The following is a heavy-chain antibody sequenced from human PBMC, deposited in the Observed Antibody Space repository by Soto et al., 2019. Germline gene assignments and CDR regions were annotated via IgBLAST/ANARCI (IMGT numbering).Heavy chain of an antibody. CDR1: GGSFSGCY. CDR2: INHSGST. J-gene: IGHJ6*02. V-gene: IGHV4-34*01. Sequence: SETLSLTCAVYGGSFSGCYWSWIRQPPGKGLEWIGEINHSGSTNYNPSLKSRVTISVDTSKNQFSLKLSSVTAADTAVYYCARGPPKWQRIAARPLYYYYGMDVWGQGTTVTVSS. CDR3: ARGPPKWQRIAARPLYYYYGMDV. D-gene: IGHD6-6*01.